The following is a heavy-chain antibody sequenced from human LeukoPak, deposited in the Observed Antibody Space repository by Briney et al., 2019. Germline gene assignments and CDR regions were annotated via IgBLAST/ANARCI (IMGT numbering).Heavy chain of an antibody. CDR1: GLTFSTYP. Sequence: GGSLRLSCVASGLTFSTYPMIWVRQAPGKGLEWVSAISSSADTTYYADSVKGRFTISRDNSRNTLFLQMNSLRAEDTAVYYCAKDRGYWGQGTLVTVSS. J-gene: IGHJ4*02. CDR3: AKDRGY. CDR2: ISSSADTT. V-gene: IGHV3-23*01.